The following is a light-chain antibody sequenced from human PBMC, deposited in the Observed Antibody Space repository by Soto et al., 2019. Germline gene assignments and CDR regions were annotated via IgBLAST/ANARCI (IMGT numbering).Light chain of an antibody. Sequence: QSALTQPASVSGSPGQSITISCTGTSSDVGGYNYLSWYQQHPGKAPKVMIYEVTNRPSGVSNRFSGSKSGNTASLTISGLQAEDEADYYCSSYTSIGTPVFGGGIKLTVL. V-gene: IGLV2-14*01. J-gene: IGLJ3*02. CDR1: SSDVGGYNY. CDR3: SSYTSIGTPV. CDR2: EVT.